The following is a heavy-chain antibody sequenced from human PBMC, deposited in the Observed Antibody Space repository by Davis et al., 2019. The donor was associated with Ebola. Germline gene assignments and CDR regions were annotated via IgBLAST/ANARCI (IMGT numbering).Heavy chain of an antibody. D-gene: IGHD2-21*02. CDR3: VSSPQGYCGGDCYSAYFDY. J-gene: IGHJ4*02. CDR2: INPSGGST. CDR1: GYTFTSYY. Sequence: ASVKVSCKASGYTFTSYYMHWVRQAPGQGLEWMGIINPSGGSTSYAQKFQGRVTMTRDTSTSTVYMKLSSLRSEDTAVYYCVSSPQGYCGGDCYSAYFDYWGQGTLVTVSS. V-gene: IGHV1-46*01.